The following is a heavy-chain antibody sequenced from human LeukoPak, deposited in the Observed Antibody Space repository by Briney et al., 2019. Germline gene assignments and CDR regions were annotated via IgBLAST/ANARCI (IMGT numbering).Heavy chain of an antibody. D-gene: IGHD6-13*01. J-gene: IGHJ5*02. CDR3: ARRGPRQQLVESVHNWFDP. CDR1: GGSISSSSYY. CDR2: IYYSGST. Sequence: PSETLSLTCTVSGGSISSSSYYWGWIRQPPGKGLEWIGSIYYSGSTYYNPSLKSRVTISVDTSKNQFSLKLSSVTAADTAVYYCARRGPRQQLVESVHNWFDPWGQGTLVTVSS. V-gene: IGHV4-39*01.